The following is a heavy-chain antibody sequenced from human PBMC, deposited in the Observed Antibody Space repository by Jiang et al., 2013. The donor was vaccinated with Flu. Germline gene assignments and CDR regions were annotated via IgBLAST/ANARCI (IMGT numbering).Heavy chain of an antibody. J-gene: IGHJ4*02. CDR1: GGSITSYY. D-gene: IGHD6-13*01. CDR3: ARHGGAIIAGVDY. CDR2: IYYSGST. Sequence: KPSETLSLTCTVSGGSITSYYWSWIRQPPGKGLEWIGYIYYSGSTDYNPSLKSRVTISVDTSKSHFSLKLSSVTAADSAVYYCARHGGAIIAGVDYWGQGTPVTVSS. V-gene: IGHV4-59*08.